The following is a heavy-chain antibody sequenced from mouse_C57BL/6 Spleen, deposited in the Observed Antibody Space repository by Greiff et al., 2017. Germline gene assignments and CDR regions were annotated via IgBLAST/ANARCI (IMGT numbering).Heavy chain of an antibody. CDR2: IDPETGGT. V-gene: IGHV1-15*01. CDR1: GYSFTDYE. J-gene: IGHJ4*01. CDR3: TRDYGSPHAMDY. D-gene: IGHD1-1*01. Sequence: VQLQQSGAELVRPGASVTLSCKASGYSFTDYEMHWVKQTPVHGLEWIGAIDPETGGTAYNQKFKGKAILTADESSSTAYMELRSLTSEDSAVYYCTRDYGSPHAMDYWGQGTSVTVSS.